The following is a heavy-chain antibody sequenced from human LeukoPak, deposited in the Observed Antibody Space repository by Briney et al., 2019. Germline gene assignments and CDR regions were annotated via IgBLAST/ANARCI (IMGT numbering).Heavy chain of an antibody. CDR1: AGSISSGSYY. CDR3: ARGEYYYDSSGYYYQYFQH. D-gene: IGHD3-22*01. CDR2: IYTSGST. J-gene: IGHJ1*01. Sequence: PSQTLSLTCTVSAGSISSGSYYWSWIRQPAGKGLEWIGRIYTSGSTNYNPSLKSRVTISVDTSKNQFSLKLSSVTAADTAVYYCARGEYYYDSSGYYYQYFQHWGQGTLVTVSS. V-gene: IGHV4-61*02.